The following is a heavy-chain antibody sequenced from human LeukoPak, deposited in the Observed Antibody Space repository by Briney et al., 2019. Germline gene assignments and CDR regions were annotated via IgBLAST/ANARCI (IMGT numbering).Heavy chain of an antibody. CDR2: ISGSGAST. Sequence: PGGSLRLSCAASGLTFSSYSMNWARQAPGKGLEWISGISGSGASTYYADSVKGRFTISRDDSRNTLYLQMNSLRGDDTAVYYCAKDVGKWESLHFFDYWGQGTLVTVSS. J-gene: IGHJ4*02. CDR1: GLTFSSYS. V-gene: IGHV3-23*01. CDR3: AKDVGKWESLHFFDY. D-gene: IGHD1-26*01.